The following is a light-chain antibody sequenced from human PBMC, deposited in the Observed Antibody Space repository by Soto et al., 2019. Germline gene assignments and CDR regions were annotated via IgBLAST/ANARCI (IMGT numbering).Light chain of an antibody. J-gene: IGKJ1*01. CDR1: QSVSNN. V-gene: IGKV3-15*01. Sequence: ILMTQSPATLSVSPGERATLSCRASQSVSNNLAWYQQKPGQAPRLLIYDASTRATGIPARFSGSGSGTAVTLTISSLQSENFAVYDCQQYDNCPPWTFSQGTKVEIK. CDR3: QQYDNCPPWT. CDR2: DAS.